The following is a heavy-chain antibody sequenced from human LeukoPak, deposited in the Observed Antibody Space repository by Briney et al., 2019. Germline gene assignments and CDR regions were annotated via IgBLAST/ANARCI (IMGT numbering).Heavy chain of an antibody. J-gene: IGHJ4*02. CDR3: ARGGSGWSNFDY. D-gene: IGHD6-19*01. Sequence: ASVNVSCKASVGTFSSYAISWVRHAPGQGLEWVGGIIPIFGTANYAQKFQGRVTITADESTSTAYMELSRLRSEDTAVYYCARGGSGWSNFDYWGQGTLVTVSS. CDR2: IIPIFGTA. CDR1: VGTFSSYA. V-gene: IGHV1-69*13.